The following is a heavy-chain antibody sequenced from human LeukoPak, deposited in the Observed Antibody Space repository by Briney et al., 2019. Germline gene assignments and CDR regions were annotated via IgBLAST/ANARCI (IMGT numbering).Heavy chain of an antibody. CDR2: IHYSGST. CDR3: ARQTILDF. D-gene: IGHD3-9*01. CDR1: GDSISSYY. V-gene: IGHV4-59*08. J-gene: IGHJ4*02. Sequence: SETLSLTCTVSGDSISSYYLSWIRQPPGKGLEWIGHIHYSGSTNYHPSLNSRVTMSVDTSKNQFSLKLSSVTAADTAVNYCARQTILDFWRQGTLATVSS.